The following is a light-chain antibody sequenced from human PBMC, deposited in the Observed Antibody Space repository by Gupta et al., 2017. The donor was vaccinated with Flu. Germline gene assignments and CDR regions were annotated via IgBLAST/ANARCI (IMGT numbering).Light chain of an antibody. Sequence: CMTTLSINSNLARYQHTPGQTPIILTHGSPTAATGLPVRISGSWSATDFSLTISSLLSEDFADYYCQMDNDWGLTFGQGTKLEIK. CDR1: LSINSN. V-gene: IGKV3-15*01. CDR3: QMDNDWGLT. J-gene: IGKJ2*01. CDR2: GSP.